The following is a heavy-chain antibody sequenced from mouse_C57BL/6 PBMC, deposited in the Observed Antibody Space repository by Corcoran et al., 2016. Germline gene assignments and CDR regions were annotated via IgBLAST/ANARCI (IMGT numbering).Heavy chain of an antibody. V-gene: IGHV1-76*01. Sequence: QVQLKQSGAELVKPGASVKLSCKASGYTFTDYYINWVKQRPGQGLEWIARIYPGSGNTYYNEKFKGKDTLTEEKSSSTAYMQLRSLTCEDSAVYFCERSGTRWYVDVLGTGTTVTVSS. D-gene: IGHD3-3*01. J-gene: IGHJ1*03. CDR2: IYPGSGNT. CDR1: GYTFTDYY. CDR3: ERSGTRWYVDV.